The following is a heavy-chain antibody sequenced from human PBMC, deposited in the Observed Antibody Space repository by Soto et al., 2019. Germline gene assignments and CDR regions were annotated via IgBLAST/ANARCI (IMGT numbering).Heavy chain of an antibody. J-gene: IGHJ4*02. Sequence: DVQLLESGGGLVQPEGSLRLSCAASGFTFSSYAMGWVRQGQGKGLEWVAVVSIGGSTHYADSVRGRFTISRDNSKNTLSLQMNSLTAEDTAVYFCAKRRGDGGHFDYWGQGALVTVSS. V-gene: IGHV3-23*01. CDR3: AKRRGDGGHFDY. D-gene: IGHD2-21*02. CDR1: GFTFSSYA. CDR2: VSIGGST.